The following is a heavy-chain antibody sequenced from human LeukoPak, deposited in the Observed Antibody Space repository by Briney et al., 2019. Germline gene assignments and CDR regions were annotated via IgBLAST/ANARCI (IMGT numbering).Heavy chain of an antibody. Sequence: GGSLRLSWAASGFTFSTYWMHWVRQAPGQGLVWVSRISPAGSFTDYADFVQGRFTISRDDAKNTLFLQMNSLRAEDTAVYYCASGPYSYGWGYWGQGTLATVSS. CDR1: GFTFSTYW. D-gene: IGHD5-18*01. CDR3: ASGPYSYGWGY. CDR2: ISPAGSFT. V-gene: IGHV3-74*01. J-gene: IGHJ4*02.